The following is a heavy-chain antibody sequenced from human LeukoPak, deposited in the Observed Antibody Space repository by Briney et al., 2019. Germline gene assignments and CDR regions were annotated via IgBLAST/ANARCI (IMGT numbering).Heavy chain of an antibody. CDR2: ISGSGGST. D-gene: IGHD3-22*01. CDR3: AKTYYDSSLGGAFFDY. Sequence: PGGSLRLSCAASGFTFNTYSLSWVRQAPGKGLEWVSAISGSGGSTYYADSVKGRFTISRDNSKNTLYLQMNSLRAEDTAVYYCAKTYYDSSLGGAFFDYWGQGTLVTVSS. CDR1: GFTFNTYS. J-gene: IGHJ4*02. V-gene: IGHV3-23*01.